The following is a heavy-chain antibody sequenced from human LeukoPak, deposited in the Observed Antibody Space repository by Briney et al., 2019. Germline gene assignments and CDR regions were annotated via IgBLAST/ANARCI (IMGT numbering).Heavy chain of an antibody. J-gene: IGHJ6*03. CDR1: GYTFTGYY. V-gene: IGHV1-2*02. Sequence: APVKVSCKASGYTFTGYYMHWVRQAPGQGLEWMGWINPNSGGTNYAQKFQGRVTMTRDTSISTAYMELSRLRSDDTAVYYCARDWAVAGTRSYYYYYMDVWGKGTTVTVSS. CDR2: INPNSGGT. CDR3: ARDWAVAGTRSYYYYYMDV. D-gene: IGHD6-19*01.